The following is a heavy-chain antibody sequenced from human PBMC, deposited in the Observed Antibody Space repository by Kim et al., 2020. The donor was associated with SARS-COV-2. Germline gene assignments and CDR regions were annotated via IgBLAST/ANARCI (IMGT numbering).Heavy chain of an antibody. Sequence: GGSLRLSCAASGFTFSDYYMSWIRQAPGKGLEWVSYISSSSSYTNYADSVKGRFTISRDNAKNSLYLQMNSLRAEDTAVYYCARVRQWPGKYYFDYWGQGTLVTVSS. J-gene: IGHJ4*02. CDR1: GFTFSDYY. CDR3: ARVRQWPGKYYFDY. D-gene: IGHD6-19*01. CDR2: ISSSSSYT. V-gene: IGHV3-11*06.